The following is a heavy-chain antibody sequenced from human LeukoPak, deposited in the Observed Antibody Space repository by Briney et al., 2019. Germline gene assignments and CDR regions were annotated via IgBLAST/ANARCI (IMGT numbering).Heavy chain of an antibody. CDR1: GFTFSSYA. D-gene: IGHD5-12*01. Sequence: QTGGSLRLSCAASGFTFSSYAMSWVRQAPGKGLEWVAVISYDGSNKYYADSVKGRFTISRDNSKNTLYLQMNSLRAEDTAVYYCARDLLGGGYDPGWYFDLWGRGTLVTVSS. CDR3: ARDLLGGGYDPGWYFDL. V-gene: IGHV3-30-3*01. CDR2: ISYDGSNK. J-gene: IGHJ2*01.